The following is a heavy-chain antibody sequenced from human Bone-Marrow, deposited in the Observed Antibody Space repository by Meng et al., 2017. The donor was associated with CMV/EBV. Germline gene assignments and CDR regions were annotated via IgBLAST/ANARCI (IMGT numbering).Heavy chain of an antibody. J-gene: IGHJ6*02. CDR3: ARGLVDQWRTKIDYYYGMDV. Sequence: ASVKVSCKASGGTFSSYDINWVRQATGQGLEWMGWMNPNSGNTGYAQKFQGRVTITRNTSISTAYMELSSLRSEDTAVYYCARGLVDQWRTKIDYYYGMDVWGQGTTVTVSS. D-gene: IGHD6-19*01. CDR1: GGTFSSYD. V-gene: IGHV1-8*03. CDR2: MNPNSGNT.